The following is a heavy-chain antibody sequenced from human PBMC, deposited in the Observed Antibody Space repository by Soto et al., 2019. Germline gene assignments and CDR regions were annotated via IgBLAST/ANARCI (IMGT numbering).Heavy chain of an antibody. CDR1: GFTFTSSA. J-gene: IGHJ2*01. V-gene: IGHV1-58*01. CDR2: IVVGSGNT. Sequence: SVKVSCKASGFTFTSSAVQWVRQARGQRLEWIGWIVVGSGNTNYAQKFQGRVTITADESTSTAYMELSSLRPEDTALYYCARDTVRGSPTFAVWYFDLWGRGTLVTVSS. CDR3: ARDTVRGSPTFAVWYFDL. D-gene: IGHD3-10*01.